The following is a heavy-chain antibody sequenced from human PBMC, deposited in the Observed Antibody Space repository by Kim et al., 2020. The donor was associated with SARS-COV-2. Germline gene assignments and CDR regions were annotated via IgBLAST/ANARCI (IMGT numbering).Heavy chain of an antibody. CDR3: ARGTGTYCGGDCYSYAF. Sequence: GGSLRLSCAASGFTFSSYAMHWVRQAPGKGLEWVAVISYDGSNKYYADSVKGRVTISRDNSKNTLYLQMNSLRAEDTAVYYCARGTGTYCGGDCYSYAF. J-gene: IGHJ3*01. V-gene: IGHV3-30-3*01. CDR2: ISYDGSNK. CDR1: GFTFSSYA. D-gene: IGHD2-21*01.